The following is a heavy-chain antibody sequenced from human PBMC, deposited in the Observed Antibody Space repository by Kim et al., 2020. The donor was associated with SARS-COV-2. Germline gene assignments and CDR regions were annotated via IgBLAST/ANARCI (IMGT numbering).Heavy chain of an antibody. CDR2: IKQDSNEK. J-gene: IGHJ4*01. D-gene: IGHD1-26*01. V-gene: IGHV3-7*03. Sequence: GGSLRLSCETSGFTFSRLWMSWVRQAPGKGLEWVATIKQDSNEKYYVDSVRGRFTISRDNAKSSLSLQMNNLRAEDTAVYHCARGGEGFQWAGDFDHWG. CDR3: ARGGEGFQWAGDFDH. CDR1: GFTFSRLW.